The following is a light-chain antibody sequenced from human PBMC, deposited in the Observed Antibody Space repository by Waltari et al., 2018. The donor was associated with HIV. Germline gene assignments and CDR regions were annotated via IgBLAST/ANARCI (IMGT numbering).Light chain of an antibody. CDR2: EVS. CDR3: SSYTSGTTWV. CDR1: SSDIGGYNY. V-gene: IGLV2-14*01. Sequence: QSALTQPVSVSGSPGQSITIPCTGTSSDIGGYNYVSWHQHHPGRAPKLIIFEVSNRPSGVSNRFSGSKSGNTASLIISGLLAEDDADYYCSSYTSGTTWVFGGGTKLTVL. J-gene: IGLJ3*02.